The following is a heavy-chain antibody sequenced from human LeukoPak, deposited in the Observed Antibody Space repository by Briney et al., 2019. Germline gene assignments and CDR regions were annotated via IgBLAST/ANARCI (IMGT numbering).Heavy chain of an antibody. D-gene: IGHD3-10*01. CDR3: ARGVRWFGKLLHFDY. V-gene: IGHV4-34*01. CDR2: INHSGST. CDR1: GGSFSGYY. Sequence: KPSETLSLTCAVYGGSFSGYYWSWIRQPPGKGLEWIGEINHSGSTNYNPSLKSRVTISVDTSKNQFSLKLSSVTAADTAVYYCARGVRWFGKLLHFDYWGQGTLVTVSS. J-gene: IGHJ4*02.